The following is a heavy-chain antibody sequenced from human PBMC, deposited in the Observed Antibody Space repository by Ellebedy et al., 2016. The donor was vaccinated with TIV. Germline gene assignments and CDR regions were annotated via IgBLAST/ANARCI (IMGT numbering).Heavy chain of an antibody. J-gene: IGHJ3*02. CDR2: VYYSGST. CDR3: ARSRGSAAIFDI. CDR1: GGPMSSYY. V-gene: IGHV4-59*01. Sequence: MPSETLSLTCTVSGGPMSSYYWSWIRQPPGKGLEWIGYVYYSGSTNYNPSLKSRVTVSVDTSKRQFSLELTSVTAADTAIYYCARSRGSAAIFDIWGRGTMVTVSS. D-gene: IGHD3-16*01.